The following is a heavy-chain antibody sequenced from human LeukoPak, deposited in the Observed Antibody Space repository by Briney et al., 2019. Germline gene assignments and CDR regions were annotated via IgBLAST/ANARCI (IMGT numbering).Heavy chain of an antibody. J-gene: IGHJ4*02. CDR1: GFTFSSYS. V-gene: IGHV3-48*02. Sequence: GGSLRLSCAASGFTFSSYSMNWVRQAPGKGLEWVAYISRSSSSKHYADSVKGRFTISRDNAMNSLYLQMSSLRDEDTAVYYCVREDPSEYGSIDYWGQGTLVTVSS. CDR3: VREDPSEYGSIDY. D-gene: IGHD3-10*01. CDR2: ISRSSSSK.